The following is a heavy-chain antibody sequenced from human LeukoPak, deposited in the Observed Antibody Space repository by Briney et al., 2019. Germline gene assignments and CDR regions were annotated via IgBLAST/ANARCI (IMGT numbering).Heavy chain of an antibody. J-gene: IGHJ5*02. CDR3: ARRVVVVAARDGWFDP. D-gene: IGHD2-15*01. V-gene: IGHV4-34*01. CDR2: INHRGST. CDR1: GGSFSGYY. Sequence: SETLSLTCAVYGGSFSGYYWSWIRQPPGKGLEWIGEINHRGSTNYNPSLKSRVTISVDTSKNQFSLKLSSVTAADTAVYYCARRVVVVAARDGWFDPWGQGTLVTVSS.